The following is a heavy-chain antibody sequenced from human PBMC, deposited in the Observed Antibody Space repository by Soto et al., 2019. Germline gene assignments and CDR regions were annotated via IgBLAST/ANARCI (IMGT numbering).Heavy chain of an antibody. D-gene: IGHD2-2*02. Sequence: VKVSCKVSGSRFSNYVISWVRQAPGHGLEWLGRIIPIFNSTKYAQSFQGRVTITADKSTSTASLELSSLRSDDTAVYYCAREGRGKKAGYNGLVSLGYWGQGTLVTVSS. CDR3: AREGRGKKAGYNGLVSLGY. J-gene: IGHJ4*02. CDR2: IIPIFNST. CDR1: GSRFSNYV. V-gene: IGHV1-69*06.